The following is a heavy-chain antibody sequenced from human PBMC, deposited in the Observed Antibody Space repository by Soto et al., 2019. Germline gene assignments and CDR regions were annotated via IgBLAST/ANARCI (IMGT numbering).Heavy chain of an antibody. CDR1: GFTFSSYG. V-gene: IGHV3-30*18. CDR3: AKENTFADY. D-gene: IGHD2-2*02. Sequence: QVQLVESGGGVVQPGRSLRLSCAASGFTFSSYGMHWVRQAPGKGLEWVAVISYDGSNKFYAVSVEGRFTISRDDSKNTLYLQMNSLRAEDTAMYYCAKENTFADYWGQGTLVTVSP. CDR2: ISYDGSNK. J-gene: IGHJ4*02.